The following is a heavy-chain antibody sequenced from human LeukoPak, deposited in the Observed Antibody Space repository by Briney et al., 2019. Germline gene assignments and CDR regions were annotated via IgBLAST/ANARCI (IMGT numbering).Heavy chain of an antibody. V-gene: IGHV1-18*01. CDR3: ARNSSDWYGYMDV. J-gene: IGHJ6*04. Sequence: GASVKVSCKASGYTFTRYGISWVRQAPGQGLEWRGWISIYNGYANYAQKLQGRVTMTTETSTSTAYLELRSLRSDDTAVYYCARNSSDWYGYMDVWGKGTTVTVSS. CDR1: GYTFTRYG. CDR2: ISIYNGYA. D-gene: IGHD6-19*01.